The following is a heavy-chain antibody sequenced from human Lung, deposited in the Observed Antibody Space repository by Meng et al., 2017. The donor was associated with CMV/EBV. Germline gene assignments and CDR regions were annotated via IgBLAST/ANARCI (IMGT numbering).Heavy chain of an antibody. J-gene: IGHJ3*02. D-gene: IGHD2-21*01. CDR1: GDSITNSGYY. CDR2: FYFGGTT. Sequence: GSLRLSCTVSGDSITNSGYYWGWLRQAPGKGLEWIGSFYFGGTTFDNPSLKSRVAMSVDTSNNQFSLKLTSVTAADTAVYYCARDVAVIATPRYAFAIWGQG. V-gene: IGHV4-39*07. CDR3: ARDVAVIATPRYAFAI.